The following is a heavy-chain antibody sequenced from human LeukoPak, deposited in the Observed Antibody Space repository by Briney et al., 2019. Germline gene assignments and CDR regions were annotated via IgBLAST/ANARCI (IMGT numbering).Heavy chain of an antibody. V-gene: IGHV1-18*01. CDR2: ISAYNGNT. CDR3: ARDLSPSGFWSGYDFDY. D-gene: IGHD3-3*01. J-gene: IGHJ4*02. Sequence: VASVKVSCKASGGTFSSYAISWVRQAPGQGLEWMGWISAYNGNTNYAQKLQGRVTMTTDTSTSTAYMELRSLRSDDTAVYYCARDLSPSGFWSGYDFDYWGQGTLVTVSS. CDR1: GGTFSSYA.